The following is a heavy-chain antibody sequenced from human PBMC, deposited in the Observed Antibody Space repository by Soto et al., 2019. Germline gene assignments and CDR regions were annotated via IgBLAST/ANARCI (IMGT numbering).Heavy chain of an antibody. D-gene: IGHD5-12*01. J-gene: IGHJ3*02. V-gene: IGHV3-23*01. CDR2: ISGGGYST. Sequence: PGGSLRLSCAASEITFSNYAMTWVRQAPGKGLEWVSAISGGGYSTYYADSVKGRFTISRDNPKNTLYLQMNSLRAEDTAVYFCAKESRYSDYVRAFDIWGQGTMVTVS. CDR1: EITFSNYA. CDR3: AKESRYSDYVRAFDI.